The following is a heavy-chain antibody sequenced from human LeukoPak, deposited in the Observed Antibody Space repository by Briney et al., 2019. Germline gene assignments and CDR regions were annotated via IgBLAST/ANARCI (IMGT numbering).Heavy chain of an antibody. CDR2: ISSSSSYT. CDR1: GFTFSNYA. V-gene: IGHV3-11*06. J-gene: IGHJ4*02. CDR3: ARHQQWLAIPDNYFDY. D-gene: IGHD6-19*01. Sequence: GGSLRLSCAASGFTFSNYALSWVRQVPGKGLEWVSYISSSSSYTNYADSVKGRFTISRDNAKNSLYLQMNSLRAEDTAVYYCARHQQWLAIPDNYFDYWGQGTLVTVSS.